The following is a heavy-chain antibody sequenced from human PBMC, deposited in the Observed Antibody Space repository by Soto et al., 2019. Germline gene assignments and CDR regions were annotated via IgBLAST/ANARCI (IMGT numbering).Heavy chain of an antibody. J-gene: IGHJ4*02. Sequence: VRLVESGGGVVQPGASLRLSCAASGFNFRTYGMHWARQAPGKGLEWVALISYDGCSKYYADPVKGRLTISRDNSKNTLYLQWNSLRGEDTAVYYCAGGCNYFDYWGQGTLVTVSS. CDR1: GFNFRTYG. D-gene: IGHD6-25*01. V-gene: IGHV3-30*03. CDR3: AGGCNYFDY. CDR2: ISYDGCSK.